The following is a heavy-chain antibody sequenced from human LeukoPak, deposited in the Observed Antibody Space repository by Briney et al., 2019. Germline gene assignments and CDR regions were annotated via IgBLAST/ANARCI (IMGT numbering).Heavy chain of an antibody. CDR3: ARDYDFWSGTGFDY. Sequence: SVRVSCKAFGGTFSSYAISWVRQAPGQGLEWMGRIIPILGIANYAQKFQGRVTITADKSTSTAYMELSSLRSEDTAVYYCARDYDFWSGTGFDYWGQGTLVTVSS. V-gene: IGHV1-69*04. CDR1: GGTFSSYA. D-gene: IGHD3-3*01. J-gene: IGHJ4*02. CDR2: IIPILGIA.